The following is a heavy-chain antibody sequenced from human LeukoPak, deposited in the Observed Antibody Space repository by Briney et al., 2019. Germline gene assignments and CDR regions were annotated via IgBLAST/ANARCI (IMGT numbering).Heavy chain of an antibody. CDR2: IYYSGST. D-gene: IGHD4-17*01. V-gene: IGHV4-39*01. J-gene: IGHJ4*02. Sequence: GSLRLSCAASGFTFSSYWMSWIRQPPGKGLEWIGSIYYSGSTYYNPSLKSRVTISVDTSKNQFSLKLSSVTAADTAVYYCARHRDYGDFYWGQGTLVTVSS. CDR1: GFTFSSYW. CDR3: ARHRDYGDFY.